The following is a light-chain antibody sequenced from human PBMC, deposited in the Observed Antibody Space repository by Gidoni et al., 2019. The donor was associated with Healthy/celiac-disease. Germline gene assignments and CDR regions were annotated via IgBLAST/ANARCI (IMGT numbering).Light chain of an antibody. V-gene: IGKV1-39*01. CDR1: QSISSY. J-gene: IGKJ1*01. CDR2: AAS. CDR3: QQSYSTLGVT. Sequence: DSQMTQSPSSLSASVGDRVTITCRASQSISSYLNWYQQKPGKAPKRLIYAASSLQSGVPSRFSGSGSGTDFTLTISSLQPEDFATYYCQQSYSTLGVTFGQGTKVEIK.